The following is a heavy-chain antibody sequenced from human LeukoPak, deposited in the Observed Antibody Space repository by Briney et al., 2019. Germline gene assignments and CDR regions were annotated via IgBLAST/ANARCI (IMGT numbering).Heavy chain of an antibody. Sequence: GGSLRLSCAASGFTVSSDYMSWVRQAPGKGLEWVSVIYSGGSTYYADSVKGRFTISRDKSKNTVYLQMNSLRFEDTAMYYCARNLFDPWGQGTLVTVSS. J-gene: IGHJ5*02. CDR3: ARNLFDP. CDR2: IYSGGST. CDR1: GFTVSSDY. V-gene: IGHV3-53*05.